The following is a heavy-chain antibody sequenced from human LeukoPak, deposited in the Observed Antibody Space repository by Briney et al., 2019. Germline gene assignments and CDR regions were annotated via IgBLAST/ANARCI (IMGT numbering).Heavy chain of an antibody. CDR1: GFTFSDYY. CDR2: ISSSGSTI. CDR3: ARLGAKYYYDSSGHFDY. Sequence: PGGSLRLSCAASGFTFSDYYMSWIRQAPGKGLEWVSYISSSGSTIYYADSVKGRFTISRDNAKNSLYLQMNSLRAEDTAVYYCARLGAKYYYDSSGHFDYWGQGTLVTVSS. J-gene: IGHJ4*02. D-gene: IGHD3-22*01. V-gene: IGHV3-11*01.